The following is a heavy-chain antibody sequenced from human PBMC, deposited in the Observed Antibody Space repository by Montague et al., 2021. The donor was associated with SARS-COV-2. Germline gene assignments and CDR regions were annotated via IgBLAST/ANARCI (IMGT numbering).Heavy chain of an antibody. J-gene: IGHJ6*02. Sequence: SLSLSCAASGFTFSSYALHWVRQAPGKGLEWVADISHEGSYKYYADSVKGRFTISRDNSKNTLYLDMNSLRAEDTALYYCARDLESAGYFDPYYYHGIDVWGQGTTVTVSS. CDR1: GFTFSSYA. CDR2: ISHEGSYK. V-gene: IGHV3-30*04. D-gene: IGHD3-9*01. CDR3: ARDLESAGYFDPYYYHGIDV.